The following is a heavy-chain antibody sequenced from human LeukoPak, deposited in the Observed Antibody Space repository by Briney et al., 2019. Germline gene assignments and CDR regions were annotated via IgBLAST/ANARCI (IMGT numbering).Heavy chain of an antibody. D-gene: IGHD6-13*01. V-gene: IGHV3-11*01. Sequence: GGSLTLSCAASGITFSDHYMSWIHQAPGKGLEWVAHTSSSGSNIEYADSVRGRFAISRDNAKNSLYLQMITLSLEDTAVYYCAREVRYTSSWYVYYYFDYWGQGTLVTVSS. J-gene: IGHJ4*02. CDR3: AREVRYTSSWYVYYYFDY. CDR2: TSSSGSNI. CDR1: GITFSDHY.